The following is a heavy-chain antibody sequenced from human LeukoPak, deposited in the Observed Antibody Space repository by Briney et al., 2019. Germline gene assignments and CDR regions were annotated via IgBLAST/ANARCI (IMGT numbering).Heavy chain of an antibody. CDR1: GGSISSNSYY. Sequence: SETLSLTCAVSGGSISSNSYYWGWIRQPPGKGLEWIGSIYYSGSTYYNPSLKSRVTISVDTSKNQFSLKLSSVTAADTAVYYCARNPPHYYGSGTYYFDYWGQGTLVTVSS. CDR3: ARNPPHYYGSGTYYFDY. CDR2: IYYSGST. V-gene: IGHV4-39*01. D-gene: IGHD3-10*01. J-gene: IGHJ4*02.